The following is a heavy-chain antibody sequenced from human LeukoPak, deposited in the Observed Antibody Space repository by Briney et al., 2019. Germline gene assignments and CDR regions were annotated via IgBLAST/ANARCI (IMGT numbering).Heavy chain of an antibody. CDR2: IYHSGST. Sequence: SETLSLTCAVSGGSISSSNWWSWVRQPPGKGLEWIGEIYHSGSTNYNPSLKSRVTISVDTSKNQFSLKLSSVTAADTAVYYCARSGDYYDSSGPSPPWEYFQHWGQGTLVTVSS. CDR3: ARSGDYYDSSGPSPPWEYFQH. V-gene: IGHV4-4*02. J-gene: IGHJ1*01. D-gene: IGHD3-22*01. CDR1: GGSISSSNW.